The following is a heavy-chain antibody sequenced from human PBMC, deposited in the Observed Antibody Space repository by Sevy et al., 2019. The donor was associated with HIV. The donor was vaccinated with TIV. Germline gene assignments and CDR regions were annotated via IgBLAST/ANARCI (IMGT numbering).Heavy chain of an antibody. J-gene: IGHJ4*02. CDR3: TRDSGGPGGYGSGSYYGGFDY. CDR1: GFTFGTYW. V-gene: IGHV3-7*01. D-gene: IGHD3-10*01. Sequence: GESLKISCAASGFTFGTYWMTWVRQAPGKGLQWVANIKQDGSEKNYVDSVKGRFTISRDNAKNSLYLQMNSLRAEDTAVYYCTRDSGGPGGYGSGSYYGGFDYWGQGTLVTVSS. CDR2: IKQDGSEK.